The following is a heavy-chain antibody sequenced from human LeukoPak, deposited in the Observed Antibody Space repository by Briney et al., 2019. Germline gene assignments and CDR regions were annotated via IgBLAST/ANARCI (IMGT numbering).Heavy chain of an antibody. CDR3: ARDNSVGDNAWWFDP. Sequence: ASVKVSCKASGYTFTNYDINWVRQATGQGLEWIGYMNPNTGDTGYAHKFQGRVTMTRDMSTSTDYMELSSLRSEDTAIYYCARDNSVGDNAWWFDPWGQGTLVTVSS. J-gene: IGHJ5*02. D-gene: IGHD1-26*01. CDR2: MNPNTGDT. CDR1: GYTFTNYD. V-gene: IGHV1-8*01.